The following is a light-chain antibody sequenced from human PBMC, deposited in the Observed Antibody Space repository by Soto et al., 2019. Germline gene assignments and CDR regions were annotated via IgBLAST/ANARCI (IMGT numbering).Light chain of an antibody. CDR3: LRDYSYFWA. CDR1: QGIRSA. CDR2: AAS. J-gene: IGKJ1*01. V-gene: IGKV1-6*01. Sequence: AIQVTQSPSSLSASVGYRVTITCRTSQGIRSALGWYQQKPGKVHKLLIYAASTLQSGVPSRFSGSGAGRDFTLTISSLQPEDFATYYCLRDYSYFWAFGQGTKVEIK.